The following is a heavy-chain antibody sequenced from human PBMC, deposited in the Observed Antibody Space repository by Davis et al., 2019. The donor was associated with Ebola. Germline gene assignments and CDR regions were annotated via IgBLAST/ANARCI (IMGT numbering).Heavy chain of an antibody. CDR1: GYIFSNYD. D-gene: IGHD2-15*01. V-gene: IGHV1-8*01. CDR3: ARGYGPKCRGGTCVNDS. CDR2: MNPYSGNT. Sequence: ASVKASCKASGYIFSNYDINWVRQASGQGLEWMGWMNPYSGNTGYVEKFKGRVTMTRNPSISTAYMELSSLRIDDTAVYYCARGYGPKCRGGTCVNDSWGQGTLVTVSS. J-gene: IGHJ4*02.